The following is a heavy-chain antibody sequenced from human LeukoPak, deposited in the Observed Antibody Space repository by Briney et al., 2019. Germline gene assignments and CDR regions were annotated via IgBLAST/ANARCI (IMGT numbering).Heavy chain of an antibody. CDR1: GFTFXXYW. D-gene: IGHD1-1*01. V-gene: IGHV3-7*01. CDR3: KSGGAAPGSFDY. J-gene: IGHJ4*02. Sequence: GSLRLXXXXSGFTFXXYWMRWMRQAPGKGLEWVANIKYDGKEEYYVDSVKGGFTISRDNDKNSLYLQLNSLRVEDTAVYYCKSGGAAPGSFDYWGQGTLVTVSP. CDR2: IKYDGKEE.